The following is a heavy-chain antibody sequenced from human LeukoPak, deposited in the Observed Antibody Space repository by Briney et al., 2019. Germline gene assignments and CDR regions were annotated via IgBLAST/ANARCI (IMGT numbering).Heavy chain of an antibody. CDR2: IKQDGSEK. CDR1: GFTFSSYW. CDR3: ARVNWNYAGNWFDP. D-gene: IGHD1-7*01. J-gene: IGHJ5*02. V-gene: IGHV3-7*01. Sequence: GGSLRLSCAASGFTFSSYWMGWVRQAPGKGLEWVANIKQDGSEKYYVDSVKGRFTISRDNAKNSLYLQMNSLRAEDTAVYYCARVNWNYAGNWFDPWGQGTLVTVSS.